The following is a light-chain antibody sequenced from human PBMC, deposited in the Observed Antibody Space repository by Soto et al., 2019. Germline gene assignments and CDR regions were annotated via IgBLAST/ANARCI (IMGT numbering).Light chain of an antibody. CDR2: DVS. J-gene: IGLJ2*01. Sequence: QSALTQPASVSGSPGQSITISCTGTSSDVGGYNYVSWYQQHPGNAPKLMIYDVSLRPSGISNRFSGSKSGNTASLTISGLQAEDEADYYCGSYTSSSTVVFGGGTQLTVL. CDR1: SSDVGGYNY. V-gene: IGLV2-14*03. CDR3: GSYTSSSTVV.